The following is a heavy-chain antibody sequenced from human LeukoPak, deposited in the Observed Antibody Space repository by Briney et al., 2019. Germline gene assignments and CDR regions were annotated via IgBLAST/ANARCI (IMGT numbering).Heavy chain of an antibody. V-gene: IGHV4-39*01. D-gene: IGHD5-18*01. Sequence: PSETLSLTCTFSGGSISTSYFWGWIRQPPGKGLEWIGSIYYSGTTYYNPSLKSRVTISVDTSKNQFSLKLSSVTAADTAVYYCARHSDGYPNYYYYYYVDVWGKGTTVTVSS. CDR1: GGSISTSYF. J-gene: IGHJ6*03. CDR2: IYYSGTT. CDR3: ARHSDGYPNYYYYYYVDV.